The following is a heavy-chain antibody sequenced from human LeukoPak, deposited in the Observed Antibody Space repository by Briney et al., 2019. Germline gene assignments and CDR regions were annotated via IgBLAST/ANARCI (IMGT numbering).Heavy chain of an antibody. Sequence: SETLSLTCTVSGGSISSSSYYWGWIRQPPGKGLEWIGSIYYSGSTYYNPSLKSRVTISVDTSKNQFSLKLSSVTAADTAVYYCARVPRYVMAWMVRGVIDYWGQGTLVTVSS. CDR1: GGSISSSSYY. J-gene: IGHJ4*02. CDR2: IYYSGST. CDR3: ARVPRYVMAWMVRGVIDY. V-gene: IGHV4-39*07. D-gene: IGHD3-10*01.